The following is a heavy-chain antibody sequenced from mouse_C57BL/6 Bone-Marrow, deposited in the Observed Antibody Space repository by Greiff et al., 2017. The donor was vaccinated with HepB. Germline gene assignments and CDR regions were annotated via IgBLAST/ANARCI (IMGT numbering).Heavy chain of an antibody. CDR2: ISSGGSYT. D-gene: IGHD2-2*01. CDR3: ARLWLRREAWFAY. Sequence: EVKLVESGGDLVKPGGSLKLSCAASGFTFSSYGMSWVRQTPDKRLEWVATISSGGSYTYYPDSVKGRFTISRDNAKNTLYLQMSSLKSEDTAMYYCARLWLRREAWFAYWGQGTLVTVSA. V-gene: IGHV5-6*01. CDR1: GFTFSSYG. J-gene: IGHJ3*01.